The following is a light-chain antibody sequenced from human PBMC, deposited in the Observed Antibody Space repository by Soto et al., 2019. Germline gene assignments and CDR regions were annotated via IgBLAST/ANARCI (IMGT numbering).Light chain of an antibody. CDR3: QQRSNWPQIT. CDR1: QSVSSN. Sequence: EIVKTQSPATLTVSPGERATLSCRASQSVSSNLAWYQQKPGQAPRLLIYGASTRATGIPARFSGSGSGTEFTLTISSLQSEDFAVYYCQQRSNWPQITFGQGTRLEIK. J-gene: IGKJ5*01. CDR2: GAS. V-gene: IGKV3-15*01.